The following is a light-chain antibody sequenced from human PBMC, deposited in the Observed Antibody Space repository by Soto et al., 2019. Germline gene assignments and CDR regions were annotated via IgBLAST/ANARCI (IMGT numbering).Light chain of an antibody. Sequence: QSVLTQPPSVSAAPGQKVTISCSGSSSNIGNNYVSWYQQLPGTAPKLLIYDNDKRPSGIPDRSSGSKSGTSATLGVTGLQTGDEADYYCATWDSSLSAGVFGGGTQLTVL. CDR2: DND. J-gene: IGLJ2*01. V-gene: IGLV1-51*01. CDR3: ATWDSSLSAGV. CDR1: SSNIGNNY.